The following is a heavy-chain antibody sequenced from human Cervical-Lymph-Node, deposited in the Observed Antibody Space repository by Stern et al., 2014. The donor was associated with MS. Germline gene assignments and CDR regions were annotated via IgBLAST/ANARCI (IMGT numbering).Heavy chain of an antibody. Sequence: EVQLVESGGGLVQPGRSLKVSCVVSGFTIDDYGMYLVRQAPGKGLGWGSFINSNSGRTAYADSVEGRFTISRDNAKNSLYLQMNSLRPEDTALYYCGVDCMPETTGLCYWGQGTLVTVSS. CDR3: GVDCMPETTGLCY. CDR2: INSNSGRT. J-gene: IGHJ4*02. D-gene: IGHD1-7*01. CDR1: GFTIDDYG. V-gene: IGHV3-9*01.